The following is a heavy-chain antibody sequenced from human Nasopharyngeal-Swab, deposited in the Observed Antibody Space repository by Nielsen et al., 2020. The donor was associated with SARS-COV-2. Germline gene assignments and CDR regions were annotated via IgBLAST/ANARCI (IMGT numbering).Heavy chain of an antibody. J-gene: IGHJ6*03. D-gene: IGHD1-1*01. V-gene: IGHV5-51*01. Sequence: GTAASSISYSIGWVRQMPGKVLEWMGIIYPGDSDTRYSPSFQGQVTISADKSISTAYLQWSSLKASDTAMYYCATGREHYYYYMDVWGKGTTVTVSS. CDR2: IYPGDSDT. CDR1: AASSISYS. CDR3: ATGREHYYYYMDV.